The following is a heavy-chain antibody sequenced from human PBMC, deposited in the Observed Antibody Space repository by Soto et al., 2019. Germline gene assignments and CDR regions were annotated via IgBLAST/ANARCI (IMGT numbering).Heavy chain of an antibody. CDR2: IYHSGST. CDR3: ASSYYYDSSGYYYHYYYGMDV. Sequence: SETLSLTCAVSGYSISSGYYWGWIRQPPGKGLEWIGSIYHSGSTYYNPSLKSRVTISVDTSKNQFSLKLSSVTAADTAVYYCASSYYYDSSGYYYHYYYGMDVWGQGTTVTVSS. V-gene: IGHV4-38-2*01. J-gene: IGHJ6*02. D-gene: IGHD3-22*01. CDR1: GYSISSGYY.